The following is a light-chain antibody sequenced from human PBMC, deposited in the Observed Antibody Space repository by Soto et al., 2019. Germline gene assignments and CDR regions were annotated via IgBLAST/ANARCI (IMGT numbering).Light chain of an antibody. J-gene: IGKJ2*01. CDR2: ATS. V-gene: IGKV1-39*01. Sequence: DIQMTQSPSSLYASVGDGVTITCRASQSITRYLNWYQQKPGKAPKLLIYATSSLQGGVPSRCRGSGSGTDFSLTISSLQPEDFATYYCQQSYSTPYTFAQGTKL. CDR1: QSITRY. CDR3: QQSYSTPYT.